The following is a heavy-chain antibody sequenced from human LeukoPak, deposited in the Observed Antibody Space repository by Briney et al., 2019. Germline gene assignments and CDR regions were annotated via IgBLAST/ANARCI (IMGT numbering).Heavy chain of an antibody. CDR1: GFNFSNYC. V-gene: IGHV3-21*01. CDR3: ARSIAVAGPYYFDY. D-gene: IGHD6-19*01. CDR2: ITSSRSYT. J-gene: IGHJ4*02. Sequence: GGSLRLSCAASGFNFSNYCMNWVRQAPGKGLEWVSSITSSRSYTHYADSVKGRFAISRDNAKNSLYLQMDSLRAEDTAVYYCARSIAVAGPYYFDYWGQGTLVTVSS.